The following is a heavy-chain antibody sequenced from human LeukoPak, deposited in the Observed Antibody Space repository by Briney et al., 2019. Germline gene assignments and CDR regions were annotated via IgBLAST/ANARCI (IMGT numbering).Heavy chain of an antibody. Sequence: GGSLRLSCAASGFTFSSYGMHWVRQAPGKGLEWVAVISYDGSNKYYADSVKGRFTISRDNSKNTLYLQMNSLRAEDTAVYYCAKDLRASYYDILTGYYPQGFDYWGQGTLVTVS. CDR3: AKDLRASYYDILTGYYPQGFDY. CDR2: ISYDGSNK. D-gene: IGHD3-9*01. CDR1: GFTFSSYG. V-gene: IGHV3-30*18. J-gene: IGHJ4*02.